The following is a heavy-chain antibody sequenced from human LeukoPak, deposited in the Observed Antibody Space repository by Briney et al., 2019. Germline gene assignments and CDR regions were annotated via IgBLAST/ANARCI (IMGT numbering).Heavy chain of an antibody. Sequence: SETLSLTCAVSVGSISSGNWWSWVRPSPGKGLEWIGEIYHNGTPNYSPSLKSRVTISTDTFKNHFSLRLTSVTAADTDVYYCATAPLLRGERGEHYKYGMDVWGQGTTVIVSS. D-gene: IGHD2-15*01. J-gene: IGHJ6*02. CDR1: VGSISSGNW. CDR2: IYHNGTP. V-gene: IGHV4/OR15-8*02. CDR3: ATAPLLRGERGEHYKYGMDV.